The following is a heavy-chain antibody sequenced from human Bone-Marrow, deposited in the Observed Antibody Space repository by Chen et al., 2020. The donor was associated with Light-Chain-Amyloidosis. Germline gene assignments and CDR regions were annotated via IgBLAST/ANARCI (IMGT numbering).Heavy chain of an antibody. Sequence: EVQLLESGGGLVQPGGSLRLSCTASGFTFRFYAMSWVRQAPGKGLEWVSGISGGAGSTYYADSVKGRFTISRDTSKNTLYLQMNTLRAEDTAIYYCAKVDDSGAYYWYFDLWGRGTLVTVSS. CDR2: ISGGAGST. V-gene: IGHV3-23*01. D-gene: IGHD3-22*01. CDR1: GFTFRFYA. CDR3: AKVDDSGAYYWYFDL. J-gene: IGHJ2*01.